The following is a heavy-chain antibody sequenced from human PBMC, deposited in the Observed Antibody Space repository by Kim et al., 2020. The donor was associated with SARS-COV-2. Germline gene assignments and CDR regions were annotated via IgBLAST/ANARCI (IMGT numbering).Heavy chain of an antibody. D-gene: IGHD4-17*01. CDR3: ARIYGDYLYNWFDP. J-gene: IGHJ5*02. V-gene: IGHV4-39*07. CDR2: IYYSGST. CDR1: GGSISSSSYY. Sequence: SETLSLTCTVSGGSISSSSYYWGWIRQPPGKGLEWIGSIYYSGSTYYNPSLKSRVTISVDTSKNQFSLKLSSVTAADTAVYYCARIYGDYLYNWFDPWGQGTLVTVSS.